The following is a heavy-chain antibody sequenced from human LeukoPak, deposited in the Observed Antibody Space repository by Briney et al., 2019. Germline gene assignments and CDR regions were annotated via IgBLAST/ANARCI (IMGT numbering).Heavy chain of an antibody. CDR1: GFTFSTYE. D-gene: IGHD3-3*01. CDR2: ISSSSGTR. J-gene: IGHJ6*03. CDR3: ARRSTIFGGYYYMDV. V-gene: IGHV3-48*03. Sequence: GGSLRLSCAASGFTFSTYEMNWVRQAPGKGLQWVSYISSSSGTRYYADSVQGRFTISRDNAKLYLQMNSLRAEDTAVYYCARRSTIFGGYYYMDVWGKGTKVTVSS.